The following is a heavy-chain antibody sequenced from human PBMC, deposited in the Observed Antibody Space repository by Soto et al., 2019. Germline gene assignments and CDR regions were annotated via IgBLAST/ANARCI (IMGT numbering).Heavy chain of an antibody. D-gene: IGHD2-15*01. CDR3: AKDGAPRYCGRSSCHPAGAY. J-gene: IGHJ4*02. Sequence: QVQLVESGGGVVQPGRSLRLSCAGSGFTFSNYGLHWVRQAPGKGLEWVAVISYDGSHKYYADSVKGRFTISRDNSNYVLYLHMDSLRDEDMAVYYCAKDGAPRYCGRSSCHPAGAYWGQGTLVTVSS. V-gene: IGHV3-30*18. CDR1: GFTFSNYG. CDR2: ISYDGSHK.